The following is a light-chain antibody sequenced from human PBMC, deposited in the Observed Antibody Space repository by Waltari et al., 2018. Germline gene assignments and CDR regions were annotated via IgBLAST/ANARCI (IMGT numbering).Light chain of an antibody. CDR3: QQRANWPPLT. CDR2: HAS. V-gene: IGKV3-11*01. J-gene: IGKJ4*01. CDR1: QSVSNF. Sequence: EIVLTQSPATLSLSPGERATLSCRASQSVSNFLAWYQQKPGQAPRLLIYHASKRATDIPDRFSCRGSETDFTLTISSLEPGDSADYYCQQRANWPPLTFGGGTRVEI.